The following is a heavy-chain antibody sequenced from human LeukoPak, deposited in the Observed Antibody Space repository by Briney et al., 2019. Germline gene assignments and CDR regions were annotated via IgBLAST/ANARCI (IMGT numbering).Heavy chain of an antibody. Sequence: PGGSLRLSCAASGFTFSSYGMHWVRKAPGKGLEWVAVISYDGSNKYYADSVKGRFTISRDNSKNTLYLQMNSLRAEDTAVYYCAKDHYDYVWGSYRYTGYFDYWGQGTLVTVSS. CDR3: AKDHYDYVWGSYRYTGYFDY. J-gene: IGHJ4*02. CDR2: ISYDGSNK. V-gene: IGHV3-30*18. CDR1: GFTFSSYG. D-gene: IGHD3-16*02.